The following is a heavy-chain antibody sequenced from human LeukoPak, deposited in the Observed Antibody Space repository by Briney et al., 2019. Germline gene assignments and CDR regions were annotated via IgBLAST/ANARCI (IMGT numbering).Heavy chain of an antibody. CDR3: AKDFRIGYSAHFDY. J-gene: IGHJ4*02. CDR1: GFTLRSHA. D-gene: IGHD2-21*01. CDR2: IYENGGTT. Sequence: GGSLRLSCVGSGFTLRSHAMSWVRQAPEKGLEFVSGIYENGGTTYYADSVKGRFSISRDDSKNTLYLQMDSLRGEDTAVYYCAKDFRIGYSAHFDYWGQGALVTVSS. V-gene: IGHV3-23*01.